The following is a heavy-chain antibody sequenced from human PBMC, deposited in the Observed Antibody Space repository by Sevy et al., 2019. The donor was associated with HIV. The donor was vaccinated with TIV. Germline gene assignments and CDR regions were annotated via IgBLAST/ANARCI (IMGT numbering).Heavy chain of an antibody. V-gene: IGHV3-7*01. J-gene: IGHJ4*02. CDR1: GFTFSPYW. D-gene: IGHD1-26*01. Sequence: GGSLRLSCAASGFTFSPYWMTWVRQAPGKGLEWVANIRPDGSDKYYVDSVKGRFTISSDNAKNSLYLQMNSLRADDTAMYYCARGVGLDCWGPGALVTVSS. CDR2: IRPDGSDK. CDR3: ARGVGLDC.